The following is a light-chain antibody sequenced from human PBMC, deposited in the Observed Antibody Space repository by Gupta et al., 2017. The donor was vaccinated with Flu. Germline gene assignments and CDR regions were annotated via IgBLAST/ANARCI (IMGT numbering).Light chain of an antibody. CDR3: HQSYTFPHS. CDR1: QSVMTY. J-gene: IGKJ2*03. CDR2: AAS. V-gene: IGKV1-39*01. Sequence: DIRMTQSPSSLSASVGDRVTMTCRTSQSVMTYLNWFQQKSGRPPKLLVSAASTLESGVPSRFSGAGSERDFTLTVTGLQREDSATYFCHQSYTFPHSFGPGTNLEVK.